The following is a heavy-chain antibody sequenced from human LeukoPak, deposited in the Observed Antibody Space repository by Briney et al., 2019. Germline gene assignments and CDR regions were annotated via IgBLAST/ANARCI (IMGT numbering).Heavy chain of an antibody. V-gene: IGHV3-30*18. D-gene: IGHD3-10*01. Sequence: PGGSLRLSCAASGFTFSSYGMHWVRQAPGKGLEWVAVISYDGSNKYYADSVKGRFTISRDNSKNTLYLQMNSLRAEDTAVYYCAKGHVLLWFGELSGAFDIWGQGTMVTVSS. J-gene: IGHJ3*02. CDR1: GFTFSSYG. CDR2: ISYDGSNK. CDR3: AKGHVLLWFGELSGAFDI.